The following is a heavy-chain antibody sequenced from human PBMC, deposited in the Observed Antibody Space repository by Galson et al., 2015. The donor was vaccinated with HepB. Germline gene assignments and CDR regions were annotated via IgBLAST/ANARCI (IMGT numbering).Heavy chain of an antibody. CDR2: VYWNADK. Sequence: PALVKPTQTLTLTCSFSGFSVSTAGVGVGWIRQPPGMALEWLAVVYWNADKVYSPSLKNRLTITKDTSNSRVVLKMNNMDALDTATYYCVRRYSSSWYWQFFDYWGQGTLVTVSS. CDR1: GFSVSTAGVG. D-gene: IGHD6-13*01. V-gene: IGHV2-5*01. J-gene: IGHJ4*02. CDR3: VRRYSSSWYWQFFDY.